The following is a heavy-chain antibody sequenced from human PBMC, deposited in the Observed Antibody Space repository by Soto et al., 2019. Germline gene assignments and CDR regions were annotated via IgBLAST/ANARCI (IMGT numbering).Heavy chain of an antibody. CDR2: VSYDGTNK. J-gene: IGHJ6*03. CDR1: GFTFSTYD. Sequence: QVQLVESGGGVVQPGRSLRLSCAASGFTFSTYDMHWVRQAPGKGLEWVADVSYDGTNKYYADSVKVRVTISRDNSKNTLYLQMNSLKPEDTAVYYCAKRGYAYYMDVWGKGTTVTVSS. CDR3: AKRGYAYYMDV. V-gene: IGHV3-30*18. D-gene: IGHD1-1*01.